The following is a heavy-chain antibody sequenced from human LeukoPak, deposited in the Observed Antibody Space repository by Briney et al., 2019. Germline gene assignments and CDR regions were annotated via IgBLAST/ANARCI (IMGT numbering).Heavy chain of an antibody. V-gene: IGHV3-30-3*01. J-gene: IGHJ4*02. CDR3: ARDYFGEKGYFDY. CDR2: ISYDGSNK. Sequence: GGSLRLSCAASGFTFSSYAMHWVRQAPGKGLEWVAVISYDGSNKYYADSVKGRFTISRDNSKNTLYLQMNSLRAEDTAVYYCARDYFGEKGYFDYWGQGTLVTVSS. CDR1: GFTFSSYA. D-gene: IGHD3-10*01.